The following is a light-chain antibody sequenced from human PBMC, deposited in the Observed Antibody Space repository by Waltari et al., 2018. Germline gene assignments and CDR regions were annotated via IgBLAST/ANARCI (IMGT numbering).Light chain of an antibody. CDR2: SIN. V-gene: IGLV1-44*01. J-gene: IGLJ1*01. CDR1: SPRIARHT. CDR3: AAWDDSLNGYV. Sequence: QSVLTQSPSASGTPGQRVVISCSGSSPRIARHTVHWYQQLPGTAPKLLIYSINQRPSGVPDRFSGSKSGTSASLAISGLQSEDEADYYCAAWDDSLNGYVFGTGTKVTVL.